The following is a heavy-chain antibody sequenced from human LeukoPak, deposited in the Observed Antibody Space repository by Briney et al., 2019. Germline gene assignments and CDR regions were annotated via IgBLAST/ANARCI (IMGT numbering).Heavy chain of an antibody. J-gene: IGHJ4*02. D-gene: IGHD6-13*01. CDR1: GYTFTGHY. CDR3: AREDRIAAAGLDY. CDR2: INPNSGGT. V-gene: IGHV1-2*02. Sequence: ASVKVSCKASGYTFTGHYMHWVRQAPGQGLEWMGWINPNSGGTNYAQKFQGRVTMTRDTSISTAYMELSRLRSDDTAVYYCAREDRIAAAGLDYWGQGTLVTVSS.